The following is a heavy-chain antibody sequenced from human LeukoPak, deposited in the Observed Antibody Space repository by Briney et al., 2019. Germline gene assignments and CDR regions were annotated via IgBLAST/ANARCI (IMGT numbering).Heavy chain of an antibody. D-gene: IGHD3-22*01. Sequence: GGSLRLSCAASGFTFSSYWMHWVRHAPGKGLVGVSRINDDGRSTSYADSVKGRFTISRDNAKNSLYLQMNNLRADDTAVYYCARDDYDSSTPYYFDYWGQGILVTVSS. V-gene: IGHV3-74*01. J-gene: IGHJ4*02. CDR2: INDDGRST. CDR3: ARDDYDSSTPYYFDY. CDR1: GFTFSSYW.